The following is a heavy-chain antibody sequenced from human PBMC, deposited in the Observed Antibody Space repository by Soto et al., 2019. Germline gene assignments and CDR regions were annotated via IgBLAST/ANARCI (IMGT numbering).Heavy chain of an antibody. Sequence: EVQLVESGGDLVQPGGSLRLSCAASGFTVSSYWMNWVRQAPGTGLEWVANIKQDGSEKHYVDSVTRRFTISRDNARNSLYLQMNSLRAEDTAVYYCARTYYDTIWGSYPLASWGQGTLVTVSS. J-gene: IGHJ4*02. V-gene: IGHV3-7*01. CDR2: IKQDGSEK. CDR3: ARTYYDTIWGSYPLAS. D-gene: IGHD3-16*02. CDR1: GFTVSSYW.